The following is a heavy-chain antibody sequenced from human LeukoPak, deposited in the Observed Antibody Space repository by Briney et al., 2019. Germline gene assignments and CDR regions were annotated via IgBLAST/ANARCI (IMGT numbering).Heavy chain of an antibody. CDR2: ICYDGGNK. CDR3: ARDRTMATITPLDY. D-gene: IGHD5-12*01. J-gene: IGHJ4*02. V-gene: IGHV3-33*01. CDR1: GFTFSSYG. Sequence: GGSLRLSCAASGFTFSSYGMHWVGQAPGKGLEWVAVICYDGGNKYYADSVKGRLTIYRDNSKNTLYLQMNSLRAADTAVYYCARDRTMATITPLDYWGQGTLVTVSS.